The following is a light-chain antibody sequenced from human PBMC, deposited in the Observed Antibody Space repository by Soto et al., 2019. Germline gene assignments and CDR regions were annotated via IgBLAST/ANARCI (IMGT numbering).Light chain of an antibody. CDR1: QSVGTY. V-gene: IGKV3-15*01. CDR3: QQYDNLPPWT. J-gene: IGKJ1*01. Sequence: EIVMTQSPATLSVSPGERATLSCKASQSVGTYLAWYQQKPDQAPRLLIYGASTRAAGVPARFSGGGSGTEFTLTISSLQSEAFAIYHCQQYDNLPPWTFGQGTKVEIK. CDR2: GAS.